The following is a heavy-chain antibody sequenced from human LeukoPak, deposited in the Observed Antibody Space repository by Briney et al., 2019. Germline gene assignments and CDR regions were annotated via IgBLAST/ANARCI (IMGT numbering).Heavy chain of an antibody. CDR2: ISSSGSTI. CDR3: ARDYEFWSGFANY. Sequence: GGSLRLSCAASGFTFSDYYMSWIRQAPGKGLEWVSYISSSGSTIYYADSVKGRFTISRDNAKNSLYLQMSSLRAEDTAVYYCARDYEFWSGFANYWGQGTLVTVSS. J-gene: IGHJ4*02. D-gene: IGHD3-3*01. CDR1: GFTFSDYY. V-gene: IGHV3-11*04.